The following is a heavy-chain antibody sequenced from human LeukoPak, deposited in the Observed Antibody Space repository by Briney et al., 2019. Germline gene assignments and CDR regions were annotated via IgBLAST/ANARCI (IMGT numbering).Heavy chain of an antibody. V-gene: IGHV3-48*03. CDR1: GFTFSSYE. J-gene: IGHJ4*02. D-gene: IGHD1-26*01. CDR3: ARPSLNSGSYFDN. CDR2: ISSSGSTI. Sequence: GGSLRLSCAASGFTFSSYEMNWVRQAPGKGLEWVSYISSSGSTIYYADSVKGRFTISRDNARNSLYLQMNSLRAEDTAVYYCARPSLNSGSYFDNWGQGTLVTVSS.